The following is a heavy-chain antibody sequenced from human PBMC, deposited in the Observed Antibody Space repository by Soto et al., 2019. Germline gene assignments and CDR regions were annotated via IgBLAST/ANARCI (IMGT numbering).Heavy chain of an antibody. J-gene: IGHJ6*02. V-gene: IGHV1-3*01. CDR1: GYIFTSYP. Sequence: ASVKVSCKASGYIFTSYPLHWVRQAPGQRLEWMAWINVGTGTPKYSQKFQGRVTFARDTSASKVYMELSSLTSEDTAVYDCVRGAGGCCCDCCNDYQYPISVSGQRTMVPVSS. CDR2: INVGTGTP. CDR3: VRGAGGCCCDCCNDYQYPISV. D-gene: IGHD2-21*02.